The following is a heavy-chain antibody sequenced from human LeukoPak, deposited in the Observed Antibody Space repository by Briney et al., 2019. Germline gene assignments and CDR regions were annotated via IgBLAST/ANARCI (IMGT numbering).Heavy chain of an antibody. Sequence: SETLSLTCTVSGGSISSYYWSWIRQPAGKGLEWIGRIYTSGSTNYNPSLKSRVTMSVDTSKNQFSLRLNSVTAADTALYYCARVLGPTGYYEYWGQGILVSVST. CDR3: ARVLGPTGYYEY. D-gene: IGHD3-9*01. CDR2: IYTSGST. V-gene: IGHV4-4*07. J-gene: IGHJ4*02. CDR1: GGSISSYY.